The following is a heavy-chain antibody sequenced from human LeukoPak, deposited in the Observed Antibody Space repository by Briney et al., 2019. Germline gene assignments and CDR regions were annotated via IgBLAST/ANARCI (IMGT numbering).Heavy chain of an antibody. Sequence: SETLSLTCAVYGGSFSGYYWSWIRKPPGKGLEWIGEINHSGSTNYNPSLKSRVTISVDTSKNQFSLKLSSVTAADTAVYYCARTVGSGSYFSYWGQGTLVTVSS. D-gene: IGHD3-10*01. J-gene: IGHJ4*02. CDR2: INHSGST. CDR1: GGSFSGYY. CDR3: ARTVGSGSYFSY. V-gene: IGHV4-34*01.